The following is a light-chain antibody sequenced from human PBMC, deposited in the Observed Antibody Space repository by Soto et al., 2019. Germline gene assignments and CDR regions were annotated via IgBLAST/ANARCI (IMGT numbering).Light chain of an antibody. Sequence: QLVLTQSPSASASLGASDNLTCTLSSGHSSYAIAWHQQQPEKGPRYLMTLNSDGSHSNGDGIPDRFSGSSSGAERYLTISSLQTEDEADYYWQTGGLWVFGGGTTVTVL. V-gene: IGLV4-69*01. CDR1: SGHSSYA. CDR2: LNSDGSH. J-gene: IGLJ3*02. CDR3: QTGGLWV.